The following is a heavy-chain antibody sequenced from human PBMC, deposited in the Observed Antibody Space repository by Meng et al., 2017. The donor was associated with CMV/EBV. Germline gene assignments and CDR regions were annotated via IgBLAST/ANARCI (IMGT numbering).Heavy chain of an antibody. CDR1: GYTFIGYY. CDR2: INPNSGDT. D-gene: IGHD3-3*01. Sequence: ASVKVSCKASGYTFIGYYMHWVRQAPGQGLEWMGWINPNSGDTNSSQQFQGRVTLTRDTSISTAYMELSSLISDDTAVYYRARVSAHLRSDYYTGRVYSGMDVWGQGTTVTVSS. CDR3: ARVSAHLRSDYYTGRVYSGMDV. V-gene: IGHV1-2*02. J-gene: IGHJ6*02.